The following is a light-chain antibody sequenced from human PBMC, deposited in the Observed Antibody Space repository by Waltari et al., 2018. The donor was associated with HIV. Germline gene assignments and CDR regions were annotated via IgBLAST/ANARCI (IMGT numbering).Light chain of an antibody. V-gene: IGKV1-12*01. CDR1: HPINSW. Sequence: DIPMTQFPPFVSASVGDRVTITCRASHPINSWLTWYQQKPGKAPELLIYATSSLQSGVPSRFSGSGSGTNFTLTINSLQTEDFATYFCQQANSFPWTFGRGTKVELK. CDR2: ATS. J-gene: IGKJ1*01. CDR3: QQANSFPWT.